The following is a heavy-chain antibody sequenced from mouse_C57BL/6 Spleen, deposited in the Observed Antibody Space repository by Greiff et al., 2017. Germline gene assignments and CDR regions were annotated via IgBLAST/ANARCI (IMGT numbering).Heavy chain of an antibody. D-gene: IGHD2-3*01. Sequence: EVQLQESGPGLVKPGASVKISCKASGYSFTGYYMNWVKQSPEKSLEWIGEINPSTGGTTYNQKFKAKATLTVDKSSSTAYMQLKSLTSEDSAVYYCARSRWRAMDYWGQGTSVTVSS. CDR3: ARSRWRAMDY. CDR2: INPSTGGT. CDR1: GYSFTGYY. V-gene: IGHV1-42*01. J-gene: IGHJ4*01.